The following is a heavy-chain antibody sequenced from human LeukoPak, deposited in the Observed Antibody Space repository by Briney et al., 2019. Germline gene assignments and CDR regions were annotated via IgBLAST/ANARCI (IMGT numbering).Heavy chain of an antibody. CDR2: INQGGSVK. V-gene: IGHV3-7*01. Sequence: PGGSLRLSCAASGFTFRSYWMSWVRQAPGKGLEWVANINQGGSVKYYVDSVKGRSTISRDEAKNSLYVQMNSLRDEDTAVYYCARVGYSGWNLEYWAQGTLVTVSS. J-gene: IGHJ4*02. D-gene: IGHD5-12*01. CDR3: ARVGYSGWNLEY. CDR1: GFTFRSYW.